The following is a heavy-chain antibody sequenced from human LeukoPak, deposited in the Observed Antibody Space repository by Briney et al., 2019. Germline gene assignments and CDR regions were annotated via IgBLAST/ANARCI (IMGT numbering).Heavy chain of an antibody. Sequence: GGSLRLSCAASGFTFSSYAMSWVRQAPGKGLEWVSAISGSGGSTYYADSVKGRFTISRDNSKNTLYLQMNSLRAEDPAVYYCAKVSRVATIGDYWGQGTLVTVSS. D-gene: IGHD5-12*01. J-gene: IGHJ4*02. CDR1: GFTFSSYA. CDR3: AKVSRVATIGDY. CDR2: ISGSGGST. V-gene: IGHV3-23*01.